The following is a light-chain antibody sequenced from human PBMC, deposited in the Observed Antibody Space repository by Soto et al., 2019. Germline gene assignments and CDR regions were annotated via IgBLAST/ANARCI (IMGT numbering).Light chain of an antibody. CDR2: DVD. CDR3: SPYVGSNFHVL. CDR1: TSDVGGYNY. V-gene: IGLV2-8*01. Sequence: QSALTQPPSASGSPGQSVTISCTGTTSDVGGYNYVSWYQQHPGKAPKLLVYDVDKRPSGVPDRFSGSKSGNTASLTVSGLQAEDEADYYCSPYVGSNFHVLFGGGTKVTVL. J-gene: IGLJ2*01.